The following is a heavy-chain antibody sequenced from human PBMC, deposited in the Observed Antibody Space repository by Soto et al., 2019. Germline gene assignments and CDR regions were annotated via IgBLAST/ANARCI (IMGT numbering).Heavy chain of an antibody. J-gene: IGHJ6*02. D-gene: IGHD2-15*01. V-gene: IGHV1-69*06. CDR3: ASSPIGVAASYYYGMDV. Sequence: GASVKVSCKASGGTFSSYAISWVRQAPGQGLEWMGGIIPIFGTANYAQKFQGRVTITADKSTSTAYMELSSLRSEDTAVYYCASSPIGVAASYYYGMDVWGQGTTVTVSS. CDR2: IIPIFGTA. CDR1: GGTFSSYA.